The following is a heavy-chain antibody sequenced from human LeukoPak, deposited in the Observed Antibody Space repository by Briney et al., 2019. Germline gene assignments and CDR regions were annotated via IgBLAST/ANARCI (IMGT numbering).Heavy chain of an antibody. D-gene: IGHD3-16*01. CDR3: ERIHPRIIVDF. Sequence: ETAETLSLTCTVSGGSISSYYWSWIRQPPGKGLEWIAYISDIGSITYNPSLKTRVTTPLKTSKNHFSLKLSSVTAADTAVYYCERIHPRIIVDFWGEGTLVTVSS. V-gene: IGHV4-59*08. J-gene: IGHJ4*02. CDR2: ISDIGSI. CDR1: GGSISSYY.